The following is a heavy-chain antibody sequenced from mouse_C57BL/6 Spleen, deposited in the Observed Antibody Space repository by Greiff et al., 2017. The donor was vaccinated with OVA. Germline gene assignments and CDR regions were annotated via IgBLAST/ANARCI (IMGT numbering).Heavy chain of an antibody. CDR2: IHPDSGST. CDR1: GYTFTSYW. Sequence: VQLLQPGAELVKPGASVKFSCTASGYTFTSYWMHWVQQRPGQGLEWIGLIHPDSGSTYYTEKVKSQATLTVDKSCSTAYMQLSSLTSENAAVYYGGRGGGFWCAYWGQGTLGTVSA. J-gene: IGHJ3*01. V-gene: IGHV1-64*01. CDR3: GRGGGFWCAY.